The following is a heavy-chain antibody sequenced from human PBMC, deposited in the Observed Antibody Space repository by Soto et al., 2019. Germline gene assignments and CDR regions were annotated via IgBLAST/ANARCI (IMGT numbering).Heavy chain of an antibody. CDR3: ASERLCGADCYFFDN. V-gene: IGHV3-48*03. D-gene: IGHD2-21*02. J-gene: IGHJ4*02. CDR1: GFTLRNYE. CDR2: ISGSNNNI. Sequence: GGSLRLSCAASGFTLRNYEMNWVRQAPGKGLEWISKISGSNNNIYYADSVRGRFTISRDDAKNSLYLQMNSLRAEDTAIYYCASERLCGADCYFFDNWGQGTQVTVSS.